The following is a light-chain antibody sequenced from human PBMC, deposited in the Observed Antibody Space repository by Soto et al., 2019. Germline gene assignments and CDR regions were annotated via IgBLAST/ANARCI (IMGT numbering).Light chain of an antibody. J-gene: IGKJ1*01. Sequence: DIQKTQSPSTLSGSVGDRVTITCRASQTISSWLAWYQQKPGKAPKLLIYKASTLKSGVPSRFSGSGSGTEFTLTISSLQPDDFATYYCQQYNSYSRTFGQGTKVDIK. CDR1: QTISSW. CDR2: KAS. V-gene: IGKV1-5*03. CDR3: QQYNSYSRT.